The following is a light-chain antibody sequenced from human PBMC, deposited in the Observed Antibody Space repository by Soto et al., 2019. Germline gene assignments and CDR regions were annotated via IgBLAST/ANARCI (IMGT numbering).Light chain of an antibody. CDR2: AAS. CDR3: QQLLSYPIT. V-gene: IGKV1-9*01. J-gene: IGKJ5*01. CDR1: QGISSY. Sequence: IQFTQSPSFLSASVGDRLTITWRASQGISSYLAWYQQKPGKAPKLLIYAASTLQSGVPLRFRGSGSGTSFTLTISRLQPEDFETYYCQQLLSYPITFGQGTRLEIK.